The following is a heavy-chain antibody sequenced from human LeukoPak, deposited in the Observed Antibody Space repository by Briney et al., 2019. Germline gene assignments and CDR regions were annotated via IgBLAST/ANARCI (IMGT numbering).Heavy chain of an antibody. CDR1: GFTFDDYA. J-gene: IGHJ4*02. CDR3: AKAIYCTNGVCGIDY. D-gene: IGHD2-8*01. V-gene: IGHV3-9*01. CDR2: ISWNSGSI. Sequence: GRSLRLSCAASGFTFDDYAMHWVRQAPGKGLEWVSGISWNSGSIDYADSVKGRFTISRDNSKNTLYLQMNSLRAEDTAVYYCAKAIYCTNGVCGIDYWGQGTLVTVSS.